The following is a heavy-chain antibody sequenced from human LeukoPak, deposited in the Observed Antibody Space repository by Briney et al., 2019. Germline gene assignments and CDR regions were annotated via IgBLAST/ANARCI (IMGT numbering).Heavy chain of an antibody. V-gene: IGHV1-2*02. CDR1: GYTFTGYY. D-gene: IGHD3-10*01. CDR3: ARNQLPFMVRGVHPFDY. CDR2: INPNSGGT. J-gene: IGHJ4*02. Sequence: ASVKVSCKASGYTFTGYYMHWVRQAPGQGLEWMGWINPNSGGTNYAQKFQGRVTMTRDTSISTAYMELSRLRSDDTAVYYCARNQLPFMVRGVHPFDYWGQGTLVTVSS.